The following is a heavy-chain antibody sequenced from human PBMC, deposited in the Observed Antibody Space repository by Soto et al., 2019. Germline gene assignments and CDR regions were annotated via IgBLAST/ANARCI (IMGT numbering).Heavy chain of an antibody. D-gene: IGHD2-15*01. Sequence: GGSLRLSCAASGFTFSSYAMHWVRPAPGKGLEWVAVISYDGSNKYYADSVKGRFTISRDNSKNTLYLQMNSLRAEDTDVYYCAGTYGSGGSCYGGHYYYGMDVWGQGTTVTVSS. V-gene: IGHV3-30-3*01. CDR3: AGTYGSGGSCYGGHYYYGMDV. CDR1: GFTFSSYA. CDR2: ISYDGSNK. J-gene: IGHJ6*02.